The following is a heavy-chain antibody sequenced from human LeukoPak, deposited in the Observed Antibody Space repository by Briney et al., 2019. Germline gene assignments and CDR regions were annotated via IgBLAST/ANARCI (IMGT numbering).Heavy chain of an antibody. CDR3: ARARQDRTGVNWFDP. V-gene: IGHV7-4-1*02. CDR2: INTNTGNP. CDR1: GYTFTSYA. J-gene: IGHJ5*02. Sequence: ASVKVSCKASGYTFTSYAMNWVRQAPGQGLEWMGWINTNTGNPTYAQGITGRFVFSLDTSVSTAYLQSSSLRAEDTAVYYCARARQDRTGVNWFDPWGQGTLVTVSS. D-gene: IGHD1-1*01.